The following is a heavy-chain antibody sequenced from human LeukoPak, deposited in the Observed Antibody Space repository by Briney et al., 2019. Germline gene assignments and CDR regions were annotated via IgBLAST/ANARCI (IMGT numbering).Heavy chain of an antibody. CDR1: GYTFTSYY. D-gene: IGHD4-17*01. V-gene: IGHV1-46*01. J-gene: IGHJ3*02. CDR2: INPSGGST. CDR3: AREPRDGDYLHDAFDI. Sequence: GASVKVSCKASGYTFTSYYMHWVRQAPGQGLEWMGIINPSGGSTSYAQKFQGRVTMTRDTSTSTVYMELSSLRSEDTAVYYCAREPRDGDYLHDAFDIWGQGTMVTVSS.